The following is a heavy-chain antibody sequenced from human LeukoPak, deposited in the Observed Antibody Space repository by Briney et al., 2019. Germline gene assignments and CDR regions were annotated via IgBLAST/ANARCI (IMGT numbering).Heavy chain of an antibody. V-gene: IGHV3-30*02. CDR2: IRYDGGKK. CDR3: AKTGSWGSSNYYFDY. Sequence: GGSLRLSCAASGFTFRSYGMHWVRQAPGKGLEWVAFIRYDGGKKYYADSVKGRFTISRDNSKNTLYLQMNSLRAEDTALYYCAKTGSWGSSNYYFDYWGQGTLVTVSS. J-gene: IGHJ4*02. D-gene: IGHD2-15*01. CDR1: GFTFRSYG.